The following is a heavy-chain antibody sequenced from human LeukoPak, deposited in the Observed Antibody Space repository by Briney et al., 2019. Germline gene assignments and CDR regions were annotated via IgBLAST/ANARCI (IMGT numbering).Heavy chain of an antibody. CDR1: GYTLTELS. D-gene: IGHD3-3*01. CDR3: ARDARPITIFGVVSTWFDP. Sequence: ASVKVSCKVSGYTLTELSMHWVRQAPGKGLEWMGGFDPEDGETIYAQKFQGRVTMTEDTSTDTAYMELSSLRSDDTAVYYCARDARPITIFGVVSTWFDPWGQGTLVTVSS. V-gene: IGHV1-24*01. CDR2: FDPEDGET. J-gene: IGHJ5*02.